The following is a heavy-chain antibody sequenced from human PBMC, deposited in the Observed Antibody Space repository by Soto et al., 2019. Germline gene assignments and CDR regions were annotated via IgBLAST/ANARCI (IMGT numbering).Heavy chain of an antibody. Sequence: PGGSLRLSCSASGFTFSDYAMHWVRQAPGKGLECVSAISSSGGSTHYADSVKGRFTISRSNSKNTLYLQMSSLRAEDTAVYYCVKSTGTAPYYFDYWGQGALVTVSS. J-gene: IGHJ4*02. CDR2: ISSSGGST. D-gene: IGHD1-1*01. CDR1: GFTFSDYA. V-gene: IGHV3-64D*06. CDR3: VKSTGTAPYYFDY.